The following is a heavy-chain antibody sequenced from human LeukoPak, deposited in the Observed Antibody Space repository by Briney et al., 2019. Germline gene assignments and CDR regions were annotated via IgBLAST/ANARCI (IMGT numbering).Heavy chain of an antibody. CDR1: GFTFSSSTFGSYT. J-gene: IGHJ4*02. Sequence: GESLRLSCATSGFTFSSSTFGSYTMTWVRQAPGKGLEWVSSISSTGTYIYYTDSVKGRFTISRDIANSLLYLQMNSLRADDTAVYYCARDLDYSTGFDYWGQGTLVTVSS. CDR2: ISSTGTYI. V-gene: IGHV3-21*01. CDR3: ARDLDYSTGFDY. D-gene: IGHD4-11*01.